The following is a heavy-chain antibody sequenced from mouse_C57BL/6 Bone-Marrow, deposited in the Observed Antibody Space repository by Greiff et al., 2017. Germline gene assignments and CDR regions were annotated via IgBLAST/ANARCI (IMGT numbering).Heavy chain of an antibody. V-gene: IGHV5-4*01. CDR1: GFTFSSYA. CDR3: AKHDY. J-gene: IGHJ2*01. CDR2: ISDGGSYI. Sequence: EVQLVESGGGLVKPGGSLKLSCAASGFTFSSYAMSWVRQTPEKRLEWVATISDGGSYIYYPDNVKGRFTISRDNAKNNLYLQMSHLKSEDTAMYYCAKHDYWGQGTTLTVSS.